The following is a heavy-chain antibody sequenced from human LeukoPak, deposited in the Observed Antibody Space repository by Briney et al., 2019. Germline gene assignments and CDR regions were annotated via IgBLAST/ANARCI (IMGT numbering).Heavy chain of an antibody. D-gene: IGHD3-22*01. V-gene: IGHV4-4*01. CDR3: ARSPHYYYIN. CDR2: TNHSGST. CDR1: GGSINSPKS. Sequence: SETLSLTCAVSGGSINSPKSWSWVRQPPGKGLEWIGETNHSGSTTYNPSLKSRVTISVDTSKNQFSLKLSSVTAADTAVYCCARSPHYYYINWGQGTLVTVSS. J-gene: IGHJ4*02.